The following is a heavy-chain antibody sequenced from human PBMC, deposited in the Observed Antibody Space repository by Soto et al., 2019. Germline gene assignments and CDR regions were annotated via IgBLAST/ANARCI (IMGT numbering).Heavy chain of an antibody. CDR3: ASLGYSYGYHFDY. CDR2: IYSGGST. J-gene: IGHJ4*02. Sequence: EVQLVESGGGLIQPGGSLRLSCEASGFTVSSNYMSWVRQAPGKGLEWVSVIYSGGSTYYADSVKGRFTISRDNSKNTLYLQMNSLRAEDTAVYYCASLGYSYGYHFDYWGQGTLVTVSS. V-gene: IGHV3-53*01. D-gene: IGHD5-18*01. CDR1: GFTVSSNY.